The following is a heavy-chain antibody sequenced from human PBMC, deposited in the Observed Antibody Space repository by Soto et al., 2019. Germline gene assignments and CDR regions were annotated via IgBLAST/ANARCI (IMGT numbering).Heavy chain of an antibody. CDR1: GDSISSNNYH. Sequence: QLQLQESGPGLVKPSETLSLTCTVSGDSISSNNYHWGWIRQPPGKGLEWIGSMYHSGNTYHNPSLKSRVTISGDTAKSKFSLNLRSVTAADTAVYYCARHRGPTGPNYWGQGTLVTVSS. D-gene: IGHD3-10*01. J-gene: IGHJ4*02. CDR2: MYHSGNT. V-gene: IGHV4-39*01. CDR3: ARHRGPTGPNY.